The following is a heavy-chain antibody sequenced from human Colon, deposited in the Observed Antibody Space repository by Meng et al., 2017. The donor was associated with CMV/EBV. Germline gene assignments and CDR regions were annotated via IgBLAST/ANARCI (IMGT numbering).Heavy chain of an antibody. J-gene: IGHJ3*01. V-gene: IGHV3-23*01. CDR1: FSSYG. CDR2: VTSGGGRT. CDR3: AKDAIEYGTDYYHGAFDR. Sequence: FSSYGVSWVRQGPGKGPEWVSAVTSGGGRTVYADSVKGRFTISRDDSTNTLYLQMNSLRVDDTAIYYCAKDAIEYGTDYYHGAFDRWGRGTMVTVSS. D-gene: IGHD3-9*01.